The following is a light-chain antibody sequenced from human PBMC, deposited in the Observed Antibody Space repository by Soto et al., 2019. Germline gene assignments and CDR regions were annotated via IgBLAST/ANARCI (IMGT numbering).Light chain of an antibody. CDR2: DVS. CDR3: CSYAGDTTFFV. J-gene: IGLJ1*01. V-gene: IGLV2-23*02. CDR1: SSDVGGYNY. Sequence: QSALTQPASVSGSPGQSITISCTGTSSDVGGYNYVSWYQQHPGKAPKLMIYDVSNRPSGVSNRLSGSKSGNTASLTISGLQAADEAEYYCCSYAGDTTFFVFGTGTKVTVL.